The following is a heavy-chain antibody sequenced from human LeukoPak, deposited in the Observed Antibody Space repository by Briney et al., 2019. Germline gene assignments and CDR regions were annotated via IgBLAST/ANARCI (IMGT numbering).Heavy chain of an antibody. CDR2: ISPGGPT. V-gene: IGHV3-23*01. J-gene: IGHJ4*02. CDR1: GFPFSIHG. CDR3: ASGGSGSYPYWTDY. Sequence: PGGTLRLSCAGSGFPFSIHGMNWVRPAPGKGLEWVSGISPGGPTYYADSVKGRFTISRDDSKNTLYLQMNSLRAEDTAVYYCASGGSGSYPYWTDYWGQGTLVTVSS. D-gene: IGHD1-26*01.